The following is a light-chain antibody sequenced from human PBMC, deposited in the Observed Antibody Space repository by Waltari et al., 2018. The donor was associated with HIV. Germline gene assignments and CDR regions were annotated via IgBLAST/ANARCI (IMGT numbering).Light chain of an antibody. CDR3: QQYGGLCT. V-gene: IGKV3-20*01. CDR2: GAS. J-gene: IGKJ5*01. CDR1: QSVSSSY. Sequence: EIVLTQSPATLSLSPGERAPLSCRASQSVSSSYLAWYQQKPGQAPRLLIYGASRRATGIPDRFGGSGSGTDFTLTISRLEPEDFAVYYCQQYGGLCTFGQGTRLEIK.